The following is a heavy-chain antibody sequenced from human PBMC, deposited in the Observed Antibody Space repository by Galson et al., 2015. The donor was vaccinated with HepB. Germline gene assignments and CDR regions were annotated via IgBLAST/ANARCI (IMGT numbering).Heavy chain of an antibody. V-gene: IGHV2-26*01. CDR3: ARMETVTTGAFDI. Sequence: PALVKPTQTLTLTCTVSGFSLSNARMGVSWIRQPPGKALEWLAHIFSNDEKSYSTSLKSRLTISKDTSKSQVVLTMTNMDPVDTATYYCARMETVTTGAFDIWGQGTMVTVSS. J-gene: IGHJ3*02. CDR1: GFSLSNARMG. CDR2: IFSNDEK. D-gene: IGHD4-17*01.